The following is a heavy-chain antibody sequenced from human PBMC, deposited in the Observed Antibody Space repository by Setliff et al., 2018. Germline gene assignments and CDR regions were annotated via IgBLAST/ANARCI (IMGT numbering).Heavy chain of an antibody. CDR2: IYSDGSA. Sequence: SETLSLTCSVSGGIIYDHWWTWIRQPAGAGLEWIGRIYSDGSADYNPFLRSRVTISVDKSKNQFFLKLTSMTAADTALYFCARERQGGFLEWAPFDSWGQGVVVTVSS. J-gene: IGHJ4*02. V-gene: IGHV4-4*07. CDR1: GGIIYDHW. D-gene: IGHD3-3*01. CDR3: ARERQGGFLEWAPFDS.